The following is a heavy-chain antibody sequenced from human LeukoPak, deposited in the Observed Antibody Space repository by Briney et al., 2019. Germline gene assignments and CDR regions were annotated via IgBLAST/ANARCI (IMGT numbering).Heavy chain of an antibody. D-gene: IGHD6-13*01. CDR1: GGSISSYY. J-gene: IGHJ5*02. CDR3: ARGSATGDNWFDP. CDR2: IYYSGST. Sequence: PSEALSLTCTVSGGSISSYYWSWIRQPPGEGLEWIGYIYYSGSTNYNPSLKSRVTISVDTSKNQFSLKLSSVTAADTAMYYCARGSATGDNWFDPWGQGTLVTVSS. V-gene: IGHV4-59*01.